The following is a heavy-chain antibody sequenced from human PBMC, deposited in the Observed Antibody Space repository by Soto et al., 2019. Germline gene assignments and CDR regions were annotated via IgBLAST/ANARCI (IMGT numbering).Heavy chain of an antibody. V-gene: IGHV3-30*03. J-gene: IGHJ4*02. CDR2: VSHDGINK. Sequence: HPGGSLRLSCAASGFTFSNSGMHWVRQAPGKGLEWVAIVSHDGINKYYADSVRGRFTISRDNSKNTLFLQMDGLRDEDTAVYYCARDRGTVVVHLGLDCWGQGTLVTVSS. CDR3: ARDRGTVVVHLGLDC. CDR1: GFTFSNSG. D-gene: IGHD3-10*01.